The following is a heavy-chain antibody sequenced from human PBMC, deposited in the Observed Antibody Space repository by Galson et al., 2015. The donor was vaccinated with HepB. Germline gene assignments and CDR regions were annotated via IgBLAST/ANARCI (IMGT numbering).Heavy chain of an antibody. CDR3: ARDSNNWYGAIDC. V-gene: IGHV3-66*01. CDR2: IYSGGNT. Sequence: SLRLSCAASGFTVSSNYMSWVRQAPGKGLEWVSVIYSGGNTYYADSVKGRFTISRDNSKNMLYLQMNSLRAEDTAVYYCARDSNNWYGAIDCWGQGSLVTVSS. D-gene: IGHD6-13*01. J-gene: IGHJ4*02. CDR1: GFTVSSNY.